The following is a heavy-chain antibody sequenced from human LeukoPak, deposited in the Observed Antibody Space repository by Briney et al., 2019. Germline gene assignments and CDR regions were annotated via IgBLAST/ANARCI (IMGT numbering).Heavy chain of an antibody. CDR3: ARRSTVAGPGRFDP. J-gene: IGHJ5*02. Sequence: PSETVSLTCTVSGGSIRSTSYYWGWIRQPPGKGLEWLGNVNNSERTYDNPSPKSRVTISEDTSKNQFSLKLISVTAADTAVYYCARRSTVAGPGRFDPWGQGTL. D-gene: IGHD6-19*01. CDR2: VNNSERT. CDR1: GGSIRSTSYY. V-gene: IGHV4-39*01.